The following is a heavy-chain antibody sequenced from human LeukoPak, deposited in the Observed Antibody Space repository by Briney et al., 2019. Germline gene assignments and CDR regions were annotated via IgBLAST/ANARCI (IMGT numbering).Heavy chain of an antibody. Sequence: ASVEVSCKASGYSFTDYFIHWVRQAPGQGLERMGWIKPNSGGTHYVQMFQGRVTMTRDTSISTVYMDLSNLKYDDTAVYYCARVHGGRELDAFDFWGQGTMLTVSS. V-gene: IGHV1-2*02. J-gene: IGHJ3*01. CDR2: IKPNSGGT. CDR3: ARVHGGRELDAFDF. D-gene: IGHD1-7*01. CDR1: GYSFTDYF.